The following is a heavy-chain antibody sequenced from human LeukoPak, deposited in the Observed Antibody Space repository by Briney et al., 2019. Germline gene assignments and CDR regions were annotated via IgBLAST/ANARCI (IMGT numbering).Heavy chain of an antibody. CDR1: GGSISNFY. D-gene: IGHD2-21*01. CDR2: IYYSGST. J-gene: IGHJ3*02. V-gene: IGHV4-59*12. CDR3: ARVATAYCGGDCDAFDI. Sequence: PSETLSLTCTVSGGSISNFYWSWIRQPPGKGLEWIGFIYYSGSTNYNPSLKSRVTMSVDTSKNQFSLKLSSVTAADTAVYYCARVATAYCGGDCDAFDIWGQGTMVTVSS.